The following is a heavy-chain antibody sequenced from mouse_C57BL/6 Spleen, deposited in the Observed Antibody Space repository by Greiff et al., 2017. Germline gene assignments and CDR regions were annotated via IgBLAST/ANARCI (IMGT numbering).Heavy chain of an antibody. CDR3: ARDQGFFYAMDY. CDR1: GFTFSSYA. CDR2: ISDGGSYT. Sequence: EVHLVESGGGLVKPGGSLKLSCAASGFTFSSYAMSWVRQTPEKRLEWVATISDGGSYTYYPDNVKGRFTISRDNAKNNLYLQMSHLKSEDTAIYYCARDQGFFYAMDYWGQGTSVTVSS. V-gene: IGHV5-4*01. J-gene: IGHJ4*01.